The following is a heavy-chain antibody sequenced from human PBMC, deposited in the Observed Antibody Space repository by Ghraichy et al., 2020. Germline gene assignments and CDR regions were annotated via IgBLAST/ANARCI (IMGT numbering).Heavy chain of an antibody. V-gene: IGHV3-23*01. CDR3: ARSVGKTGRYYFDY. CDR2: ISGSGGST. CDR1: GFPFSSYA. D-gene: IGHD1-14*01. J-gene: IGHJ4*02. Sequence: GGSLRLSCVASGFPFSSYAMTWVRQAPGKGLEWVSSISGSGGSTYSADSVKGRFTISSDSSKNTLYLQMSSLRAEDTAIYYCARSVGKTGRYYFDYWGQGTLVTVSS.